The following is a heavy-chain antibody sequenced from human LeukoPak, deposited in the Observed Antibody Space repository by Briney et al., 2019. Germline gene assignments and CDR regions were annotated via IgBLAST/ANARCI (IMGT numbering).Heavy chain of an antibody. CDR2: IYYSGST. CDR1: GGSISSYY. V-gene: IGHV4-59*01. D-gene: IGHD3-10*01. Sequence: SETLSLTCTVSGGSISSYYWSWIRQPPGKGLEWIGYIYYSGSTNYNPSLKSRVTISVDTSKNQFSLKLSSVTAADTAAYYCARGEYGSGGFDYWGQGTLVTVSS. CDR3: ARGEYGSGGFDY. J-gene: IGHJ4*02.